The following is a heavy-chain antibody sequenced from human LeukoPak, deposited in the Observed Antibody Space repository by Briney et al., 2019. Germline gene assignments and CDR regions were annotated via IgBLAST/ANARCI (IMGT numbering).Heavy chain of an antibody. D-gene: IGHD2-15*01. CDR3: ARVASTPFDGRKTSLDS. V-gene: IGHV4-4*02. Sequence: SGTLSLTCAVSGGSITTTNWWSWVRQPPGKGLEWIGEIYHSGSTNYSPSLKSRVTISVDKSQNQFSLKLNSVTAADTAVYFCARVASTPFDGRKTSLDSWGQGILVTVSS. J-gene: IGHJ4*02. CDR1: GGSITTTNW. CDR2: IYHSGST.